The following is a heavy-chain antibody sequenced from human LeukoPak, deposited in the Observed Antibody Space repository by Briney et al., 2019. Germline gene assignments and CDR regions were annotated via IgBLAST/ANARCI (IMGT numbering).Heavy chain of an antibody. V-gene: IGHV3-49*04. Sequence: QTGGSLRLSCTASGFTFGDYAMSWVRQAPGKGLEWVGFIRSKAYGGTTEYAASVKGRFTISRDDSKSIAYLQMNSLKTEDTAVYYCTKPRPIAAAYYFGYWGQGTLVTVSS. D-gene: IGHD6-6*01. CDR1: GFTFGDYA. CDR2: IRSKAYGGTT. CDR3: TKPRPIAAAYYFGY. J-gene: IGHJ4*02.